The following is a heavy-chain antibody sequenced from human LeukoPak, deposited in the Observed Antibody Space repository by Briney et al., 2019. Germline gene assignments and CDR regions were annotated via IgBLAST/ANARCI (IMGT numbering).Heavy chain of an antibody. V-gene: IGHV3-30*04. CDR3: ARVEYSGYDYFDY. CDR2: ISYDGSNK. D-gene: IGHD5-12*01. CDR1: GFTFSSYA. Sequence: PGGSLRLSCAASGFTFSSYAMHWVRQAPGKGLEWVAVISYDGSNKYYADSVKGRFTIPRDNSKNTLYLQMNSLRAEDTAVYYCARVEYSGYDYFDYWGQGTLVTVSS. J-gene: IGHJ4*02.